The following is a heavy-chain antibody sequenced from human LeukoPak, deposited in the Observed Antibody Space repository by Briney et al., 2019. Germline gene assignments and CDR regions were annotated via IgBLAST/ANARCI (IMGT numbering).Heavy chain of an antibody. CDR2: IIPIIGTA. J-gene: IGHJ3*02. Sequence: SVKVSCKASGGTFSSYAISWVRQAPGQGLEWMGGIIPIIGTANYAQKFQGRVTITTDESTSTAYMELSSLRSEDTAVYYCARGPRYGSYSAFDIWGQGTMVTVSS. V-gene: IGHV1-69*05. CDR3: ARGPRYGSYSAFDI. CDR1: GGTFSSYA. D-gene: IGHD1-26*01.